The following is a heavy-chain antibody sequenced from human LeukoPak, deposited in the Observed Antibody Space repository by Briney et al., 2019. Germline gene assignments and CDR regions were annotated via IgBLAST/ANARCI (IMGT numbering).Heavy chain of an antibody. V-gene: IGHV3-23*01. Sequence: GGSLRLSCAASGFTFSSYGMSWVRQAPGKGLEWVSAMSGSGGSTYYADSVKGRFTISRDNSKNTLYLQMNSLRAEDTAVYYCAKGDNYYDSSGSNWGQGTLVTVSS. D-gene: IGHD3-22*01. CDR1: GFTFSSYG. CDR3: AKGDNYYDSSGSN. J-gene: IGHJ4*02. CDR2: MSGSGGST.